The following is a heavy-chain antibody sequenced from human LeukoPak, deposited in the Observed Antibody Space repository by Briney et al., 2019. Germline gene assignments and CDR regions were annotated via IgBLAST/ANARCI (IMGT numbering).Heavy chain of an antibody. V-gene: IGHV4-34*01. J-gene: IGHJ4*02. CDR2: INHSGST. CDR1: GGSFSGYY. CDR3: ARVDLVGATEFDY. D-gene: IGHD1-26*01. Sequence: SETLSLTCAVYGGSFSGYYWSWIRQPPGKGLEWIGEINHSGSTNYNPSLKSRVTISVDTSKNQFSLKLSSVTAADTAVYYCARVDLVGATEFDYWGQGTLVTVSS.